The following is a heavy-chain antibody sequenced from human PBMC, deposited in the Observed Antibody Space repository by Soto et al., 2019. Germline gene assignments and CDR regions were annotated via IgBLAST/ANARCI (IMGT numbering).Heavy chain of an antibody. CDR3: ARGTRDYFDY. Sequence: SETLSLTCTVSGGSISSDDYYWSWIRQPPGKGLEWIGYIYYSGSTYYNPSLKSRVSISLDTSKNQFSLKLSSVTAADTAVYYCARGTRDYFDYWGQGILVTVSS. CDR2: IYYSGST. CDR1: GGSISSDDYY. J-gene: IGHJ4*02. V-gene: IGHV4-30-4*01.